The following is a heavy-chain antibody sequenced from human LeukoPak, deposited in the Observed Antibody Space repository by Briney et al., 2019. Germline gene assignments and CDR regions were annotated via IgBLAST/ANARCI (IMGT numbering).Heavy chain of an antibody. D-gene: IGHD2-15*01. CDR2: INHSGST. J-gene: IGHJ4*02. V-gene: IGHV4-34*01. CDR1: GGSFSGYY. CDR3: ARGVVEPLYNFDY. Sequence: SETLSPTCAVYGGSFSGYYWSWIRQPPGKGLEWIGEINHSGSTNYNPSLKSRVTLSVDTSKSQFSLILSSVTAADTAIYYCARGVVEPLYNFDYWGQGTRVTVSS.